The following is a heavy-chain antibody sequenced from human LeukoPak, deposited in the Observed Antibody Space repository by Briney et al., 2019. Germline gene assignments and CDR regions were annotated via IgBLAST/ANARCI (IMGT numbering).Heavy chain of an antibody. V-gene: IGHV4-59*01. Sequence: PSETLSLTCTVSGGSISNYYWNWIRQPPGKGLEWIGYIYYSGTTNYNPSLKSRVSMSVDTSKNQFSLKLSSVTAADTAVYYCARDLWGSGIDNWGQGTLVTVSS. J-gene: IGHJ4*02. CDR3: ARDLWGSGIDN. CDR1: GGSISNYY. CDR2: IYYSGTT. D-gene: IGHD3-10*01.